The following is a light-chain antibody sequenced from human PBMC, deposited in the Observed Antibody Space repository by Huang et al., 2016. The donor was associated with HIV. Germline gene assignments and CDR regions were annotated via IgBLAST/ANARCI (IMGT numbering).Light chain of an antibody. CDR2: LGS. Sequence: DIVMTQSPLSLPVTPGEPASISCRSSQSLLNSKGYNYLAWYLQKPGQSPQLLIYLGSNRASGVPDRFSGSGSGTDFTLKISRVEAEDIGIYYCMQALQTPRTFGQGTKVEIK. V-gene: IGKV2-28*01. J-gene: IGKJ1*01. CDR3: MQALQTPRT. CDR1: QSLLNSKGYNY.